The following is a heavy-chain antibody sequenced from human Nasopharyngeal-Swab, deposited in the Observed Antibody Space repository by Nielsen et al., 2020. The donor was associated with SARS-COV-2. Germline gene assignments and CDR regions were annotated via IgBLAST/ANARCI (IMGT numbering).Heavy chain of an antibody. Sequence: GGSLRLSCAPSGFTSSSYAMSWVRQAPGKGLEWVSAISDSGRTPYYADSVKGRFTISRDTSKNTLYLQMNSLRAEDTALYYCARGKAATGTFDYWGQGTLVTVSS. V-gene: IGHV3-23*01. CDR1: GFTSSSYA. D-gene: IGHD6-13*01. CDR2: ISDSGRTP. J-gene: IGHJ4*01. CDR3: ARGKAATGTFDY.